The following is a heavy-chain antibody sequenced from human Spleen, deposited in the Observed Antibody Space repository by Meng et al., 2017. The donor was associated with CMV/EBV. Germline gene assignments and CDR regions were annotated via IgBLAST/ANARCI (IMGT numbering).Heavy chain of an antibody. CDR1: GFTFSSYE. Sequence: GESLKISCAASGFTFSSYEMNWVRQAPGKGLEWVSYISSSGSTIYYADSVKGRFTISRDNAKNSLFLQMNSLRVEDSAVYYCVVEYPTSRQDAFDIWGQGTMVTVSS. J-gene: IGHJ3*02. V-gene: IGHV3-48*03. CDR3: VVEYPTSRQDAFDI. CDR2: ISSSGSTI. D-gene: IGHD2-2*01.